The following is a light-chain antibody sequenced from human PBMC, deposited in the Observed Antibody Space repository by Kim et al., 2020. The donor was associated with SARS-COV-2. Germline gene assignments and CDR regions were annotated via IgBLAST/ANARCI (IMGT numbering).Light chain of an antibody. CDR3: KQYGTSPAT. CDR1: QSVSSSY. Sequence: EIVLTQSPGTLSLSPGERATLSCRASQSVSSSYLAWYQQKSGQAPRLLIYGASSRATGIPDRFSGSGSGTDFTLTISRLEPEDFAVYYCKQYGTSPATFGQGTKVDIK. CDR2: GAS. V-gene: IGKV3-20*01. J-gene: IGKJ1*01.